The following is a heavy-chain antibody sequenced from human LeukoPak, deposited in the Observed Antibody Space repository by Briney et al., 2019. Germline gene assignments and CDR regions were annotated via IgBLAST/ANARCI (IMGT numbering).Heavy chain of an antibody. J-gene: IGHJ4*02. D-gene: IGHD2-2*01. V-gene: IGHV1-8*01. CDR3: ASSHRYCSSTSCYLPRY. CDR2: MNPNSGNT. CDR1: GYTFTSYD. Sequence: GASVKVSCKASGYTFTSYDINWVRQATGQGLEWMGWMNPNSGNTGYAQKFQGRVTMTRNTSISTAYMELSNLRSEDTAVYYCASSHRYCSSTSCYLPRYWGQGTLVTVSS.